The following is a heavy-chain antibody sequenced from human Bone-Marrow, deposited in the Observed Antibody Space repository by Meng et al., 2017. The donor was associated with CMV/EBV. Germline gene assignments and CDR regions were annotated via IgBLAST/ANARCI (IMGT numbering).Heavy chain of an antibody. J-gene: IGHJ4*02. D-gene: IGHD6-19*01. CDR3: ATTYSSGSSGGFSFDY. CDR1: GFTFSSYS. Sequence: GESLKISCAASGFTFSSYSMNWVRQAPGKGLEWVSYISSSSSTIYYADSVKGRFTISRDNAKNSLYLQMNSLRAEDTAVYYCATTYSSGSSGGFSFDYWGQGTLVTVYS. V-gene: IGHV3-48*04. CDR2: ISSSSSTI.